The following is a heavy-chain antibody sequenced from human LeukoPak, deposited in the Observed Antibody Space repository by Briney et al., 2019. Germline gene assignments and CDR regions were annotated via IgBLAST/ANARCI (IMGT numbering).Heavy chain of an antibody. CDR1: GGSMSSYY. J-gene: IGHJ4*02. D-gene: IGHD3-22*01. V-gene: IGHV4-59*01. CDR2: ISYSGST. CDR3: ARAVDDSSGYYRIDY. Sequence: SETLSLTCTVSGGSMSSYYWSWIRQPPGRGLEWIGYISYSGSTNYNPSLKSRVTISVDTSKNQFSLKLSSVTAADTAVYYCARAVDDSSGYYRIDYWGQGTLVIVSS.